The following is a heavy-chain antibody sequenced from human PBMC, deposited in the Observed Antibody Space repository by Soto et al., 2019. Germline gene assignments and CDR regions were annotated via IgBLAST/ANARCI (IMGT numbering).Heavy chain of an antibody. CDR3: ARRIVILAADYGMDV. D-gene: IGHD2-15*01. CDR1: GGSISSYY. CDR2: IHYSGST. J-gene: IGHJ6*02. V-gene: IGHV4-59*08. Sequence: QVHLQESGPGLVKPSETLSLTCTVSGGSISSYYWPWIRQPPGKRLEWIGYIHYSGSTNYSPSLKSRVTISVDTSKKQFSLKLSSVTAADTAVYYCARRIVILAADYGMDVWGQGTTVTVSS.